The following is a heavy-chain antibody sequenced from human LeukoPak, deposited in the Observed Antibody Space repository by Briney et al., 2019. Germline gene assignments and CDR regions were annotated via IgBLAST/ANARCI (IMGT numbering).Heavy chain of an antibody. CDR3: AGHSSSWYWYYFDY. D-gene: IGHD6-13*01. Sequence: PGGSLRLSCAASGFTFTTYWMSRVRQAPGKGLEWVSAISGSGGSTYYADSVKGRFTISRDNSKNTLYLQMNSLRAEDTAVYYCAGHSSSWYWYYFDYWGQGTLVTVSS. V-gene: IGHV3-23*01. J-gene: IGHJ4*02. CDR1: GFTFTTYW. CDR2: ISGSGGST.